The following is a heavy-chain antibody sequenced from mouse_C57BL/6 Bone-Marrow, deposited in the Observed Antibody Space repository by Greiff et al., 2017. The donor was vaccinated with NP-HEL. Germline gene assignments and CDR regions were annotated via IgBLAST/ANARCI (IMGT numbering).Heavy chain of an antibody. CDR1: GYTFTSYW. CDR3: ARYDYASRAGFAY. D-gene: IGHD1-1*01. CDR2: IDPSDSYT. Sequence: VQLQQPGAELVRPGTSVKLSCKASGYTFTSYWMHWVKQRPGQGLEWIGVIDPSDSYTNYNQKFKGKATLTVDTSSSTAYMQLSSLTSEDSAVYYCARYDYASRAGFAYWGQGTLVTVSA. V-gene: IGHV1-59*01. J-gene: IGHJ3*01.